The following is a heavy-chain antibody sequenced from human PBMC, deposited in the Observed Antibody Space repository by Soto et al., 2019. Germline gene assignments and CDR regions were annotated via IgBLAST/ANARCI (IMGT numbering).Heavy chain of an antibody. Sequence: QVQLVESGGGVVQPGRSLRLSCAASGFTFSSYAMHWVRQAPCKGLEWVAVISYDGSNKYYADSVKGRFTISRDNSKNTLYRQMNSLRAEDTAVYYCAGRSSGYYYDPNAFDIWGQGTMVTVSS. CDR1: GFTFSSYA. V-gene: IGHV3-30-3*01. D-gene: IGHD3-22*01. CDR3: AGRSSGYYYDPNAFDI. CDR2: ISYDGSNK. J-gene: IGHJ3*02.